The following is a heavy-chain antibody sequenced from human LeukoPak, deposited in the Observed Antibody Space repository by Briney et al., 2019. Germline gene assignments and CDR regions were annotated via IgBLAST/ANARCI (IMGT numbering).Heavy chain of an antibody. CDR3: ATVKDSSGYTDY. D-gene: IGHD3-22*01. J-gene: IGHJ4*02. CDR1: GFTFSSYA. Sequence: GGSLRLSCAASGFTFSSYAMSWVRQAPGKGLEWVSAISGSGDSTYYADSVKGRFTISRDNSKNTLYLQMNSLRAEDTAVYYCATVKDSSGYTDYWGQGTLVTVSS. CDR2: ISGSGDST. V-gene: IGHV3-23*01.